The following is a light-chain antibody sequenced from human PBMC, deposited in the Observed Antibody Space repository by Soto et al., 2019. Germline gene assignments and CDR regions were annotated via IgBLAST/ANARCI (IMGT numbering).Light chain of an antibody. CDR3: QHYNVYPWT. V-gene: IGKV1-5*03. CDR2: KAS. CDR1: QTISSW. J-gene: IGKJ1*01. Sequence: DIQMNQSPSTLSGSVGDRVTITCRASQTISSWLAWYQQKPGKAPKLLIYKASTLKSGVPSRFSGSGSGTEFTLTISSLQPDDFATYYCQHYNVYPWTFGQGTKVDIK.